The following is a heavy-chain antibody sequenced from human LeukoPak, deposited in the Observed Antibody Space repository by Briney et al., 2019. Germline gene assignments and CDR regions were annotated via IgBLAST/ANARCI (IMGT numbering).Heavy chain of an antibody. CDR3: ARSFYYDGSGYWGFDF. CDR2: IYYSVTT. V-gene: IGHV4-39*01. Sequence: SETLYLTWTASAVTMSSSRYSRGWIGQSPGKNLGWSANIYYSVTTSYSPSLKSRVTLAVDTSKNQFSLKLSSGTAADTDVYYCARSFYYDGSGYWGFDFWGQGTLVTVSS. D-gene: IGHD3-22*01. CDR1: AVTMSSSRYS. J-gene: IGHJ4*02.